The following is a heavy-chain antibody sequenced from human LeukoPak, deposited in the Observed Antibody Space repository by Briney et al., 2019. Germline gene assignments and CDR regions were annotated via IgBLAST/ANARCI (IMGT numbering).Heavy chain of an antibody. D-gene: IGHD4-11*01. CDR2: INHRGST. Sequence: PSETLSLTCAVYGGSLSNYFWNWIRQSPGKGLEWIGEINHRGSTNHNPSLKSRVSILIDTSKNQFSLRLSSVTAADTAIYYCARGRETYSFPVDYWGQGTLVTVSS. CDR1: GGSLSNYF. CDR3: ARGRETYSFPVDY. V-gene: IGHV4-34*01. J-gene: IGHJ4*02.